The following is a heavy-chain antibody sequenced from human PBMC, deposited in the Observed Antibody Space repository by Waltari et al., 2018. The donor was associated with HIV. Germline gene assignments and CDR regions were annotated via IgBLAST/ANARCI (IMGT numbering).Heavy chain of an antibody. J-gene: IGHJ4*02. CDR2: ISTSSSAI. D-gene: IGHD6-6*01. Sequence: EVQLVESGGGLVQPGGSLGLSCTASGFSFRSYSMNWVRQAPGKGREWVSYISTSSSAIFYADSVKGRFTISRDTTKNSLYLQMNSLRAEDTAVYYCARDRTRYYFDSWGQGTLVTVSS. V-gene: IGHV3-48*01. CDR3: ARDRTRYYFDS. CDR1: GFSFRSYS.